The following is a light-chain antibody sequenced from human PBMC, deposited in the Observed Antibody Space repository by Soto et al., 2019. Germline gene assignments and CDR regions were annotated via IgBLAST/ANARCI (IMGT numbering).Light chain of an antibody. V-gene: IGLV6-57*03. CDR2: EYR. J-gene: IGLJ3*02. Sequence: NFMLTQPHSVSESPGKTVTISCTRSSGSIASKYVQWYQQRPGSAPTTVIYEYRQRPSGVPDRFPGSIDTSSNSASLTISGLKTEDEADYYCQSYDSSDYWVFGGGTKLTVL. CDR3: QSYDSSDYWV. CDR1: SGSIASKY.